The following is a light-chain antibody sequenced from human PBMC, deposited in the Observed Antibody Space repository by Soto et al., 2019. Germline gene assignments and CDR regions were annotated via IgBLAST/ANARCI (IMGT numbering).Light chain of an antibody. Sequence: QSVLTQPASVSGSPGQSVTISCTGTNSDVGGYNYVSWYQQHPGKAPKLVIYGVNYRPSGVSARFSGSKFQNTASLTISGLQAEDEADYYCSSFRTGSVVLFGGGTKLTVL. V-gene: IGLV2-14*01. CDR3: SSFRTGSVVL. J-gene: IGLJ3*02. CDR2: GVN. CDR1: NSDVGGYNY.